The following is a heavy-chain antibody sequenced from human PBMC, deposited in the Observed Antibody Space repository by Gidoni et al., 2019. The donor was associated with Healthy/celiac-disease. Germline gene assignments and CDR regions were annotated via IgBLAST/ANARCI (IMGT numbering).Heavy chain of an antibody. Sequence: VQLLESGGGLVQPGGSLRLFCPAAGVTFSSYALSWVRQAPGKGLEWVSAISGSGGSTYYADSVKGRFTISRDNSKNTLYLQMNSLRAEDTAVYYCAKVRPIQLWRFFDYWGQGTLVTVSS. CDR1: GVTFSSYA. V-gene: IGHV3-23*01. CDR3: AKVRPIQLWRFFDY. D-gene: IGHD5-18*01. CDR2: ISGSGGST. J-gene: IGHJ4*02.